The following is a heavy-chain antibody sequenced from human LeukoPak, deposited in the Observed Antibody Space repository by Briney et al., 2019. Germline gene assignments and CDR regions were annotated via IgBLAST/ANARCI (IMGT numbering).Heavy chain of an antibody. J-gene: IGHJ3*02. D-gene: IGHD3-22*01. CDR1: GYSFTSYW. CDR2: IYPGDSDT. V-gene: IGHV5-51*01. Sequence: GESLKISCKGSGYSFTSYWIGWVRQMPGKGLEWMGIIYPGDSDTTYSPSFQGQVTISADKSISTAYLQWSSLKASDTAMYYCARQSYDSSGYSSPDDAFDIWGQGTMVTVSS. CDR3: ARQSYDSSGYSSPDDAFDI.